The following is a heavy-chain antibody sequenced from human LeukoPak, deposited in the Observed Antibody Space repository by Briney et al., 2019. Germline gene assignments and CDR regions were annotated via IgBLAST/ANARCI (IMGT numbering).Heavy chain of an antibody. CDR2: INPNSGGT. CDR3: ARGPLRFLEWPYYYYYMDV. CDR1: GYTFTGYY. Sequence: AASVKVSCKASGYTFTGYYMHWVRQAPGQGLEWMGWINPNSGGTNYAQKFQGRVTMTRDTSISTAYMELSRLRSDDTAVYYCARGPLRFLEWPYYYYYMDVWGKGTTVTVSS. V-gene: IGHV1-2*02. D-gene: IGHD3-3*01. J-gene: IGHJ6*03.